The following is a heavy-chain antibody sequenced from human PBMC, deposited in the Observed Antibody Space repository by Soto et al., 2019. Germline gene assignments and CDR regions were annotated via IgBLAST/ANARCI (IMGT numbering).Heavy chain of an antibody. J-gene: IGHJ4*02. D-gene: IGHD5-18*01. CDR1: GVSIYNQF. CDR2: IHSSGGP. V-gene: IGHV4-59*11. Sequence: SETLSLTCGVFGVSIYNQFWSWIRQPPGKRPEWNGYIHSSGGPTYNPSLESRVTISLDTSKNQFSLKVISVNAADTALYYCAREGDKQLWHIWGQGILVTVSS. CDR3: AREGDKQLWHI.